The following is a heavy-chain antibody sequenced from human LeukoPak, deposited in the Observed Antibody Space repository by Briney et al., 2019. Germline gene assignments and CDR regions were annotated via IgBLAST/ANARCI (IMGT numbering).Heavy chain of an antibody. D-gene: IGHD6-13*01. CDR2: IYYSGST. CDR3: ARAYQLVPYYFDS. V-gene: IGHV4-59*01. Sequence: SETLSLTCTVSGASISTYYWSWIRQPPGKGLEWIGYIYYSGSTNYNPSLKSRVTISVDTSKNQFSLKLSSVTAADTAAYYCARAYQLVPYYFDSWGQGTLVTVSS. J-gene: IGHJ4*02. CDR1: GASISTYY.